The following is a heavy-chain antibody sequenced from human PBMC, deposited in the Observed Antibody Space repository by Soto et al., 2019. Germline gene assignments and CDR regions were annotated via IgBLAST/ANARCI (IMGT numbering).Heavy chain of an antibody. Sequence: ASVKVSCKASGYTFTSYGISWVRQAPGQGLEWMGWISAYNGNTNYAQKRQGRVTMTTDTSASTAYMELRSLRSDDTAVYYCARPGGYPQYYYYGMDVWGQGTTVTVSS. J-gene: IGHJ6*02. CDR3: ARPGGYPQYYYYGMDV. V-gene: IGHV1-18*01. CDR2: ISAYNGNT. CDR1: GYTFTSYG. D-gene: IGHD1-26*01.